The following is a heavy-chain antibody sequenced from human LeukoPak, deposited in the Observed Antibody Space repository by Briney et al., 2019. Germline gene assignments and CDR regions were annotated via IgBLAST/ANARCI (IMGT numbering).Heavy chain of an antibody. Sequence: GGSLRLSCAASGFTFSSYAMTWVRQAPGKGLEWVSTISGSGGNTYHADSVKGRFTISRDNSKNTPYLQMNSLRAEDTAVYYCARGGQTFDYWGQGTLVTVSS. CDR2: ISGSGGNT. D-gene: IGHD3-10*01. J-gene: IGHJ4*02. V-gene: IGHV3-23*01. CDR1: GFTFSSYA. CDR3: ARGGQTFDY.